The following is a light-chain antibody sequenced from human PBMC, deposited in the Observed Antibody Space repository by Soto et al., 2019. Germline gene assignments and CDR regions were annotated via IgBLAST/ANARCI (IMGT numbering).Light chain of an antibody. CDR2: EVN. CDR3: CSFTSSTNNV. J-gene: IGLJ1*01. CDR1: SSDFGNYNL. V-gene: IGLV2-23*02. Sequence: QSAQTHPASVSWSPGHSITISCTGTSSDFGNYNLVSWYQQHPGKVPKLILFEVNKRPSGVSGRFSGSKSGNTASLTISGLQAEEEADYYCCSFTSSTNNVFGTGTKVTVL.